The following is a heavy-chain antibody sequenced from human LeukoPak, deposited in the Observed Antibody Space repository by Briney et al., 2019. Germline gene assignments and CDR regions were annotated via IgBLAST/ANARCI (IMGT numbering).Heavy chain of an antibody. CDR2: IIPIFGTA. D-gene: IGHD3-10*01. CDR3: VYGSGSYCPKALDY. V-gene: IGHV1-69*13. J-gene: IGHJ4*02. Sequence: SVKVSCKASGGTFSSYAISWVRQAPGQGLEWMGGIIPIFGTANYAQKFQGRVTITADESTSTAYMELSSLRSEDTAVYYCVYGSGSYCPKALDYWGQGTLVTVSS. CDR1: GGTFSSYA.